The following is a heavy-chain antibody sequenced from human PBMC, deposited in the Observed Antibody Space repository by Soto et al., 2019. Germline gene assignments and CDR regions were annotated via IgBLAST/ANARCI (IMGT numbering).Heavy chain of an antibody. CDR1: GYTFTSYG. D-gene: IGHD3-9*01. V-gene: IGHV1-18*01. CDR2: ISAYNGNT. Sequence: GASVKVSCKASGYTFTSYGISWVRQAPGQGLEWMGWISAYNGNTNYAQKLQGRVTMTTDTSTSTAYMELRSLRSDDTAVYYCAVNVEYYDILTGYHSDYYYYGMDVWGQGTKVTVSS. J-gene: IGHJ6*02. CDR3: AVNVEYYDILTGYHSDYYYYGMDV.